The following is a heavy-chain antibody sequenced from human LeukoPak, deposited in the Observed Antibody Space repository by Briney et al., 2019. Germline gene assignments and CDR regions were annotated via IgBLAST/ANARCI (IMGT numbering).Heavy chain of an antibody. Sequence: SGPTLVNPTQTLTLTCTFSGFSISTSGVAVGWIRQPPGKALEWLALVYGNDNKRYSPSLQSRLTITKDTSENQVVLTMTTMDPVDTATYYCARRSLSCFDYWGQGTLVTVSS. CDR3: ARRSLSCFDY. V-gene: IGHV2-5*01. CDR2: VYGNDNK. D-gene: IGHD3-10*01. J-gene: IGHJ4*02. CDR1: GFSISTSGVA.